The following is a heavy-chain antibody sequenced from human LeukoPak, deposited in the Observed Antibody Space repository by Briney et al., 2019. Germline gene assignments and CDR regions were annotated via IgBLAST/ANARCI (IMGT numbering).Heavy chain of an antibody. CDR3: ARGGSETPPGFHH. V-gene: IGHV6-1*01. CDR1: GDSVSINSAA. CDR2: TYYRSQWSN. J-gene: IGHJ1*01. Sequence: SQTLSLTCAISGDSVSINSAAWNWIRQSPARGLEWLGRTYYRSQWSNDYAGFVKSRININTHTSNNLFSLQLNSVTPADTGVYYCARGGSETPPGFHHWGQGTLVTVSS. D-gene: IGHD3-10*01.